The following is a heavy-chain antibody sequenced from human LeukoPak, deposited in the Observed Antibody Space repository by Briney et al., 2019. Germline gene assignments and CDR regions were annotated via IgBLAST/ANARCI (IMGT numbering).Heavy chain of an antibody. V-gene: IGHV3-53*01. CDR3: ATSRGYNSGYRALELPPSPID. CDR1: GFIVSSNS. J-gene: IGHJ4*02. Sequence: GGSLRLSCTVSGFIVSSNSMSWVRQAPGKGLEWVSFIYTDNTHYSDSVKGRFTISRDNAKNSLYLQMHSLRAEDTAVYYCATSRGYNSGYRALELPPSPIDWGQGTLVTVSS. CDR2: IYTDNT. D-gene: IGHD5-18*01.